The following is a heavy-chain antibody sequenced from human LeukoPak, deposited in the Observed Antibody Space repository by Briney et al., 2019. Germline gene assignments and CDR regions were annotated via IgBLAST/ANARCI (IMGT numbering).Heavy chain of an antibody. CDR2: IHSGGST. Sequence: GGSLRLSCAASGFTVSSNYMSWVRQAPGKGLEWVSVIHSGGSTYYADSVKGRFTISRDNSKNTLCLQMSSLRAEDTAVYYCAKNYIYYHYGMDVWGQGTTVTVSS. CDR3: AKNYIYYHYGMDV. J-gene: IGHJ6*02. V-gene: IGHV3-53*01. CDR1: GFTVSSNY. D-gene: IGHD1-7*01.